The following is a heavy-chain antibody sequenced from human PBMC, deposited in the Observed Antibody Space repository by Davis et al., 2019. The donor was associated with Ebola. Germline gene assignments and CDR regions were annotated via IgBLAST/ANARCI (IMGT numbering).Heavy chain of an antibody. CDR1: GFTFSSYS. D-gene: IGHD6-13*01. Sequence: GESLKISCAASGFTFSSYSMNWVRQAPGKGLEWVSYISSSSSTIYYADSVKGRFTISRDNAKNSLYLQMNSLRDEDTAVYYCAREVQQLADNWFDPWGQGTLVTVSS. J-gene: IGHJ5*02. CDR2: ISSSSSTI. CDR3: AREVQQLADNWFDP. V-gene: IGHV3-48*02.